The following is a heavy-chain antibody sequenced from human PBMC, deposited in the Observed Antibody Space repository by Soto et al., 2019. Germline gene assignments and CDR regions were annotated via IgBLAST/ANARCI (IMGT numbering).Heavy chain of an antibody. CDR2: INHSGST. J-gene: IGHJ5*02. CDR1: GGSFSCYY. V-gene: IGHV4-34*01. D-gene: IGHD2-15*01. CDR3: ARGAADIVVVVAAASVWFDP. Sequence: SETLSLTCAVYGGSFSCYYWIWIRQPPGKGLEWIGEINHSGSTNYNPSLKSRVTISVDTSKNQFSLKLSSVTAADTAVYYCARGAADIVVVVAAASVWFDPWGQGTLVTVSS.